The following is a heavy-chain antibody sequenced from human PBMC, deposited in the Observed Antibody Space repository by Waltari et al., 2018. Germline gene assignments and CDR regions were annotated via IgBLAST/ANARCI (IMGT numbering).Heavy chain of an antibody. CDR3: ARSPLSTAAGTLDY. J-gene: IGHJ4*02. V-gene: IGHV4-39*01. CDR2: IYYSGST. Sequence: QLQLQESGPGLVKPSETLSLTCTVSGGSISSSSYYWGWIRQPPGKGLEWIGSIYYSGSTYYNPSLKSRVTISVDTSKNQFSLKLRSVTAADTAVHYCARSPLSTAAGTLDYWGQGTLVTVSS. D-gene: IGHD6-13*01. CDR1: GGSISSSSYY.